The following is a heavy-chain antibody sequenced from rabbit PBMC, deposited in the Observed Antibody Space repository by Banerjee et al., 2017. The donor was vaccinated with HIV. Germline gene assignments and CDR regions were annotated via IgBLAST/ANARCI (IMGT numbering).Heavy chain of an antibody. D-gene: IGHD4-1*01. V-gene: IGHV1S45*01. J-gene: IGHJ3*01. Sequence: QEQLKESGGGLVQPGGSLTLSCKASGFDFSSYYMSWVRQAPGKGLEWIACINTISGDTVYATWAKGRFTISKASWTTVTLQMTSLTAADTASYFCARDLAGVIGWNFGLRGQGTLVTVS. CDR3: ARDLAGVIGWNFGL. CDR1: GFDFSSYYM. CDR2: INTISGDT.